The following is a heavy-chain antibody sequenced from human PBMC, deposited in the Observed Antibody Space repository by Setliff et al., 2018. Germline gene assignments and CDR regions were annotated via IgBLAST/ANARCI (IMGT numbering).Heavy chain of an antibody. J-gene: IGHJ4*02. Sequence: SETLSLTCRVSGGSISSGNYYWGLIRQPPGKGLEWVATIYYSGSTYSNPSLKSRLIISVDAPDNQFSEKLSSVTAADTAVYYCARGSYFDSSGYSPDYFDYWGQGTLVTVSS. D-gene: IGHD3-22*01. CDR2: IYYSGST. V-gene: IGHV4-39*01. CDR3: ARGSYFDSSGYSPDYFDY. CDR1: GGSISSGNYY.